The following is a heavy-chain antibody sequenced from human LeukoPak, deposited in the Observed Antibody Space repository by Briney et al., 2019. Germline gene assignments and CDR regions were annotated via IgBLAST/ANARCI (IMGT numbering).Heavy chain of an antibody. J-gene: IGHJ6*03. D-gene: IGHD3-10*01. CDR1: GGSFSGYY. Sequence: PSETLSLTCAVYGGSFSGYYWSWIRQPPGKGLEWIGEINHSGSTNYNPSLKSRVTISVDTSKNQFSLKLSSVTAADTAVYYCARGRTMVRGVTVDYYYYMDVWGKGTTVTVSS. CDR2: INHSGST. V-gene: IGHV4-34*01. CDR3: ARGRTMVRGVTVDYYYYMDV.